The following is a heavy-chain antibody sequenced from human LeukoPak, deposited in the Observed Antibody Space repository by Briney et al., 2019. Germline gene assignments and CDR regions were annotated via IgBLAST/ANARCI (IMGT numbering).Heavy chain of an antibody. Sequence: GGSLRLSCAASGFTFSSYEMNWVRQAPGKGLEWVSYISSSGSTIYYADSVKGRFTISRDNAKNSLYLQMNSLRAEDTTVYYCARVLYSSGYYYDYWGQGTLVTVSS. D-gene: IGHD3-22*01. CDR3: ARVLYSSGYYYDY. CDR2: ISSSGSTI. V-gene: IGHV3-48*03. CDR1: GFTFSSYE. J-gene: IGHJ4*02.